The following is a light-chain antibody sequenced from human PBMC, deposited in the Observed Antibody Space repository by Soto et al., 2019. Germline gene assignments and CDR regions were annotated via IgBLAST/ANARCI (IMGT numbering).Light chain of an antibody. CDR2: EVS. J-gene: IGLJ2*01. Sequence: QYALTQPPSASGSPGQSVTISCTGTSSDVGGYHYVSWFQQHPGKAPKLMIDEVSKRPSGVPDRFSGSKSGNTASLTVSGLQAEDESDYYCTSYAGSNIWVFGGGTKLTVL. CDR1: SSDVGGYHY. V-gene: IGLV2-8*01. CDR3: TSYAGSNIWV.